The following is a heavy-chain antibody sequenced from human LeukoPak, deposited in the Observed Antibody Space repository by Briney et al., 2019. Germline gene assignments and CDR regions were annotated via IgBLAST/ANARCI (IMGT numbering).Heavy chain of an antibody. J-gene: IGHJ4*02. CDR2: IKQDGSEK. CDR3: ARVGRNGYKKGPIDY. D-gene: IGHD5-24*01. CDR1: GFTFSSYW. Sequence: GGSLRLSCAASGFTFSSYWMSWVRQAPGKGLEWVANIKQDGSEKYYVDPVKGRFTISRGNAKNSLYLQMNSLRAEDTAVYYCARVGRNGYKKGPIDYWGQGTLVTVSS. V-gene: IGHV3-7*01.